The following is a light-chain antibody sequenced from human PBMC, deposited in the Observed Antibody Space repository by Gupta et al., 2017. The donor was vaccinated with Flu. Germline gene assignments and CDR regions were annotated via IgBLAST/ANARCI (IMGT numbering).Light chain of an antibody. CDR3: QQYDSTPQIT. CDR1: QSVLYSSNNKNY. CDR2: WAS. V-gene: IGKV4-1*01. J-gene: IGKJ5*01. Sequence: LGERATINCKSSQSVLYSSNNKNYLAWYQQKPGQPPKLLIYWASTRESGVPDRFSGSGSGTDFTLTISSLQAEDVAVYYCQQYDSTPQITFGQGTLLEIK.